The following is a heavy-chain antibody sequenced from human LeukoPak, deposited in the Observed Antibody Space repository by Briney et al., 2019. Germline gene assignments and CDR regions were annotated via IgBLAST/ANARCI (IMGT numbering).Heavy chain of an antibody. CDR2: INSDGSST. D-gene: IGHD6-19*01. CDR1: GFTFSTYW. J-gene: IGHJ2*01. V-gene: IGHV3-74*01. CDR3: ARGHSSGGGWYFDL. Sequence: PGGSLRLSCAASGFTFSTYWMHWVRQAPGKGPVWVSRINSDGSSTSYADSVKGRFTISRDNAKNTLYLQMNSLRAEDTAVYYCARGHSSGGGWYFDLWGRGTLVTVSS.